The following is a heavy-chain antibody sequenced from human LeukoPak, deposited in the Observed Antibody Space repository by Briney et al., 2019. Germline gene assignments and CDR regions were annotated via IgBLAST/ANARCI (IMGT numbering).Heavy chain of an antibody. D-gene: IGHD4-23*01. CDR3: ARNLGNSPLDY. CDR2: INTDGSST. J-gene: IGHJ4*02. CDR1: GFTFSSYW. V-gene: IGHV3-74*01. Sequence: GGSLRLSCAASGFTFSSYWMHWVRQAPGKGLVWVSRINTDGSSTTYADSVKGRFTISRDNAKNTLYLQMNSLRAEDTAVYYCARNLGNSPLDYWGQGTLVTVSS.